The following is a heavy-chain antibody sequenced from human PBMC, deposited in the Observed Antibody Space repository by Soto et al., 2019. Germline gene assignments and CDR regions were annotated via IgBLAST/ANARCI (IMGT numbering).Heavy chain of an antibody. CDR2: IYHSGTT. CDR3: ATEYYDSRGYYYIDS. Sequence: SETLSLTCTVSGGSISSGGYYCSWIRQHPGKGLEWIGHIYHSGTTYYNPSLKSRVTISVDTSKNQISLKLTSVSAADTAVYYCATEYYDSRGYYYIDSWGQGTLDTVSS. CDR1: GGSISSGGYY. J-gene: IGHJ4*02. V-gene: IGHV4-31*03. D-gene: IGHD3-22*01.